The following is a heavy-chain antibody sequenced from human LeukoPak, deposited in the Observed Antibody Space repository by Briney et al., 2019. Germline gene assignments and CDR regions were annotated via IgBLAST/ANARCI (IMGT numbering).Heavy chain of an antibody. CDR3: ARDREWSHIYYYYGMDV. J-gene: IGHJ6*02. D-gene: IGHD3-3*01. Sequence: GGSLRLSCAASGFTFSDYYMSWIRQAPGKGLEWVSYISSSGSTIYYADSVKGRFTISRDNAKNSLYLQMNSLRAEDTAVYYCARDREWSHIYYYYGMDVWGQGTTVTVSS. V-gene: IGHV3-11*04. CDR1: GFTFSDYY. CDR2: ISSSGSTI.